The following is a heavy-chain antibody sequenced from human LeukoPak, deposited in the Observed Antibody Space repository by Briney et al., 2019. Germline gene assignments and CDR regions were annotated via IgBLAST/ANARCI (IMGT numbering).Heavy chain of an antibody. CDR1: GCTLTELS. J-gene: IGHJ4*02. CDR3: ATALYSSGWKFDY. CDR2: FDPEDGET. V-gene: IGHV1-24*01. Sequence: ASVKVSCKVSGCTLTELSMHWVRQAPGKGLEWMGGFDPEDGETIYAQKFQGRVTMTEDTSTDTAYMELSSLRSEDTAVYYCATALYSSGWKFDYWGQGTLVTVSS. D-gene: IGHD6-19*01.